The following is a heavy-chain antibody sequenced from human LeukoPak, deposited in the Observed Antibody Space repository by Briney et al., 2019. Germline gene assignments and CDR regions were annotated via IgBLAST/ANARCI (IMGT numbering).Heavy chain of an antibody. J-gene: IGHJ4*02. CDR1: GYTFTGYY. V-gene: IGHV1-2*06. CDR3: ARAPPPYSSGWYGEGGDY. CDR2: INPNSGGT. Sequence: ASVKVPCKASGYTFTGYYMHWVRQAPGQGLEWMGRINPNSGGTNYAQKFQGRVTMTRDTSISTAYMELSRLRSDDTAVYYCARAPPPYSSGWYGEGGDYWGQGTLVTVSS. D-gene: IGHD6-19*01.